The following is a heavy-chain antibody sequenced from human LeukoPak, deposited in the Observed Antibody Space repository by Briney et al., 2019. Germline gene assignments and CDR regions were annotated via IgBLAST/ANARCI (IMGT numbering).Heavy chain of an antibody. D-gene: IGHD6-19*01. CDR3: ARDHLEGYSSGWYVPAFSVS. V-gene: IGHV1-46*01. CDR2: INPSGGST. CDR1: GYTFTSYY. J-gene: IGHJ4*02. Sequence: ASVKVSCKASGYTFTSYYMHWVRQAPGQGLEWMGIINPSGGSTSYAQKFQGRVTMTRDTSTSTVYMELSSLRSEDTAVYYCARDHLEGYSSGWYVPAFSVSWGQGTLVTVSS.